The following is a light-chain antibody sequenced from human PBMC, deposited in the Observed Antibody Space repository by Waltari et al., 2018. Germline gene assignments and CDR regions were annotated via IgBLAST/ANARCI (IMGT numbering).Light chain of an antibody. CDR2: GNS. CDR1: SSNIGAGYD. Sequence: QSVLTQPPSVSGAPGQRVTISCTGSSSNIGAGYDVHWYQQLPGTAPKLLIYGNSTRPSGVPDLFSGSKSGTSASLAITGLQAEDEADYYCQSYDSSLSGYVFGTGTKVTVL. V-gene: IGLV1-40*01. J-gene: IGLJ1*01. CDR3: QSYDSSLSGYV.